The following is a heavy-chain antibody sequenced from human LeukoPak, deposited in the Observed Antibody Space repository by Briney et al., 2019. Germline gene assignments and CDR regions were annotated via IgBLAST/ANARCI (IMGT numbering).Heavy chain of an antibody. J-gene: IGHJ4*02. Sequence: SETLSLTCAVYSGSFSGYYWSWIRHPPGKGLEWIGEINQSGSTNYNPSLKSRVTISVDTSKNQFSLKLSSVTAADTAVYYCARDHVYYYDSSGYHPHYFDYWGQGTLVTVSS. CDR1: SGSFSGYY. V-gene: IGHV4-34*01. CDR2: INQSGST. D-gene: IGHD3-22*01. CDR3: ARDHVYYYDSSGYHPHYFDY.